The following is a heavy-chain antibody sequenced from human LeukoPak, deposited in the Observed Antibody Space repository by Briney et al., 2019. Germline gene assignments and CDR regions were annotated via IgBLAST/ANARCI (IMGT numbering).Heavy chain of an antibody. J-gene: IGHJ4*02. CDR1: GFTFSSYA. CDR3: ARERDILTGAFDY. V-gene: IGHV3-66*01. Sequence: GRSLRLSCAASGFTFSSYAMHWVRQAPGKGLEWVSVIYSGGSTYYADSVKGRFTISRDNSKNTLYLQMNSLRAEDTAVYYCARERDILTGAFDYWGQGTLVTVSS. D-gene: IGHD7-27*01. CDR2: IYSGGST.